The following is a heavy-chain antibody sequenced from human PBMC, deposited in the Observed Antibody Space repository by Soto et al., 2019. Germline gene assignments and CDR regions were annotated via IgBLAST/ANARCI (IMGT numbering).Heavy chain of an antibody. D-gene: IGHD5-18*01. V-gene: IGHV4-34*01. CDR3: ARGPRGIQLWLKGYFDY. J-gene: IGHJ4*02. Sequence: PSETLSLTCAVYGGSFSGYYWSWIRQPPGKGLEWIGEINHSGSTSYNPSLKSRVTISVDTSKNQFSLKLSSVTAADTAVYYCARGPRGIQLWLKGYFDYWGQGTLVTVSA. CDR1: GGSFSGYY. CDR2: INHSGST.